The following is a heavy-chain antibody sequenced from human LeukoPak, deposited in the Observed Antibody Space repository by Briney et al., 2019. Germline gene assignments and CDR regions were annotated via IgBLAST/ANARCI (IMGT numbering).Heavy chain of an antibody. CDR3: AKDRDSSGYYPRYYYGMDV. CDR1: GFTFSSYA. V-gene: IGHV3-23*01. D-gene: IGHD3-22*01. CDR2: ISGSGGST. Sequence: PGGSLRLSCAASGFTFSSYAMSWVRQAPGKGLEWVSAISGSGGSTYYADSVKGWFTISRDNSKNTLYLQMNSLRAEDTAVYYCAKDRDSSGYYPRYYYGMDVWGQGTTVTVSS. J-gene: IGHJ6*02.